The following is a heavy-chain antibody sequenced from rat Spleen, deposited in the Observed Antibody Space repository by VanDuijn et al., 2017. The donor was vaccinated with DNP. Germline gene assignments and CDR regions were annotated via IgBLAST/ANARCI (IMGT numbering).Heavy chain of an antibody. CDR1: GFTFSDYA. CDR2: ISYDGIRS. D-gene: IGHD1-11*01. CDR3: ATRGTEGIVIYFDY. V-gene: IGHV5S10*01. Sequence: EVQLVESGGGLVLPGRSLKLSCAASGFTFSDYAMAWVRQAPKKGLEWVATISYDGIRSYYRDSVKGRFTISRDDAKSTLYLQMDSLRSEDTAIYYCATRGTEGIVIYFDYWGQGVMVTVSS. J-gene: IGHJ2*01.